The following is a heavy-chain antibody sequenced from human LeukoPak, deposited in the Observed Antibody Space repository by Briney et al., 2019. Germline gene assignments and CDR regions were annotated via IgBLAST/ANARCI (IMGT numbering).Heavy chain of an antibody. V-gene: IGHV4-34*01. Sequence: SETLSLTCAVYGGSFSGYYWSWIRQPPGKGREWIGEINHSGSTNYNPSLNSRVTISVDTSKNQFSLKLSSVSAADTGVYYCARGHDYYDFWSGYLFDPWGQGTLVTVSS. CDR2: INHSGST. D-gene: IGHD3-3*01. CDR1: GGSFSGYY. J-gene: IGHJ5*02. CDR3: ARGHDYYDFWSGYLFDP.